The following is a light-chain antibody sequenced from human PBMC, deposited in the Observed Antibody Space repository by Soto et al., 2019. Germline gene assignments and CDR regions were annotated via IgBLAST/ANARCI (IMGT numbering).Light chain of an antibody. J-gene: IGKJ2*01. CDR2: ATS. CDR3: QQTFIPPVYT. V-gene: IGKV1-39*01. CDR1: QTIFNH. Sequence: DIQMTQSPSSLSASVGDRVTITCRASQTIFNHLNWYQQKPGKAPKLLIYATSSLPSGVPSRFSGSGSGTDFPLTISNLQPEDFATYFCQQTFIPPVYTFGQGTKLDI.